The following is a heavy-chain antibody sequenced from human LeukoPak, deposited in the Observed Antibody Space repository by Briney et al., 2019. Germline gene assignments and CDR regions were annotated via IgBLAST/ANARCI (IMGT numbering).Heavy chain of an antibody. V-gene: IGHV3-23*01. CDR2: ITGNGGGT. CDR3: ARVTTSGSYKFDY. Sequence: PGGSLRLSCAASGFTFSGYAMSWVRQAPGKGLEWVSAITGNGGGTYYADSVKGRFTISRDTSKNTLYLQMNSLRAEDTAVYYCARVTTSGSYKFDYWGQGTLVTVSS. J-gene: IGHJ4*02. CDR1: GFTFSGYA. D-gene: IGHD3-10*01.